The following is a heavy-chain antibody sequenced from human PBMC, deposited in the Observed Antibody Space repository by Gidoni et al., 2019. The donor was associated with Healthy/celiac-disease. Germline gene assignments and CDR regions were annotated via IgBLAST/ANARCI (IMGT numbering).Heavy chain of an antibody. CDR2: ISGSGGST. CDR3: AKDRAPVSIGDAFDI. CDR1: GFIFSSYA. J-gene: IGHJ3*02. Sequence: EVQLLESGGGLVQPGGSLRLSCAASGFIFSSYAMSWVRQAPGKGLEWVSSISGSGGSTYYADSVKGRFTISRDNSKNTLYLQMNSLRAEDTAVYYCAKDRAPVSIGDAFDIWGQGTMVTVSS. V-gene: IGHV3-23*01. D-gene: IGHD3-3*02.